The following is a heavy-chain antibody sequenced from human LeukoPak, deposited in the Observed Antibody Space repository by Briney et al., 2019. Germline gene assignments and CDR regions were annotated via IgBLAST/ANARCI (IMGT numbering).Heavy chain of an antibody. CDR1: GGSISSYY. J-gene: IGHJ4*02. CDR2: IYYSGST. D-gene: IGHD4-11*01. Sequence: PSETLSLTCTVSGGSISSYYWSWIRQPPGEGLEWIGYIYYSGSTNYNPSLKSRVTISVDTSKNQFSLKLSSVTAADTAVYYCARERRQYYFDYWGQGTLVTVSS. V-gene: IGHV4-59*01. CDR3: ARERRQYYFDY.